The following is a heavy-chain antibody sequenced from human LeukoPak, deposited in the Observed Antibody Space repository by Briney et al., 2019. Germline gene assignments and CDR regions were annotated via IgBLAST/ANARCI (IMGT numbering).Heavy chain of an antibody. CDR1: GFTFGVYA. Sequence: GGSLRLFCTASGFTFGVYALSWVRQAPGKGLEWLSFIRRKDHDGTTEYAASVRGRFTISSDDYSSLAYLQMNSLIIEDTAVYFCTRDPHYYHGNPHDFWGQGTRVTVSS. D-gene: IGHD4-23*01. J-gene: IGHJ4*02. CDR3: TRDPHYYHGNPHDF. V-gene: IGHV3-49*04. CDR2: IRRKDHDGTT.